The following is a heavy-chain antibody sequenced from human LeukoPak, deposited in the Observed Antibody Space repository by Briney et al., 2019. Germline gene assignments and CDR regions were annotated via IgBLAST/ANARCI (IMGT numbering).Heavy chain of an antibody. V-gene: IGHV3-48*01. CDR3: AKDKYSSSYGLDY. CDR2: ISSSSSTI. CDR1: GFTFSSYS. D-gene: IGHD6-6*01. J-gene: IGHJ4*02. Sequence: GGSLRLSCAASGFTFSSYSMNWVRQAPGKGLEWVSYISSSSSTIYYADSVKGRFTISRDNAKNTLYLQMNSLRAEDTAVYYCAKDKYSSSYGLDYWGQGTLVTVSS.